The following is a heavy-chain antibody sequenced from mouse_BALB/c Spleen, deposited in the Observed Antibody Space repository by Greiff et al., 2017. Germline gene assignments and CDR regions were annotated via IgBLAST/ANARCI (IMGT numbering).Heavy chain of an antibody. CDR3: ARKKYGNCHGFAY. V-gene: IGHV1-7*01. CDR2: INPSTGYT. Sequence: QVQLQQSGAELAKPGASVKMSCKASGYTFTSYWMHWVQQRPGQGLEWIGYINPSTGYTEYNQKFKDKATLTADKSSSTAYMQLSSLTSEDSAVYYCARKKYGNCHGFAYWGQGTLVTVSA. J-gene: IGHJ3*01. D-gene: IGHD2-10*02. CDR1: GYTFTSYW.